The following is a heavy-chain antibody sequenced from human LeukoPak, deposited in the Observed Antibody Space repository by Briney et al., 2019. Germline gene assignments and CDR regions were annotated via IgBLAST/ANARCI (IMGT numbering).Heavy chain of an antibody. D-gene: IGHD4-11*01. CDR2: ISSSGFTL. Sequence: GGSLRLSCVASGFTCSDYSMNWVRLAPGKGLEWVSYISSSGFTLNYADSVKGRFTISRDNAKNSLYLQMNSLRAEDTAVYYCARGVPKTSYYYYYMDVWGKGTTVTVSS. J-gene: IGHJ6*03. CDR1: GFTCSDYS. V-gene: IGHV3-48*01. CDR3: ARGVPKTSYYYYYMDV.